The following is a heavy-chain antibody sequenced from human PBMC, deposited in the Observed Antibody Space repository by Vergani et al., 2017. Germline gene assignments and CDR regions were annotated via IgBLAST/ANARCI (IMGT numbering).Heavy chain of an antibody. CDR1: GGTFSSYA. CDR3: AGAGMATIEGGPDGFDI. V-gene: IGHV1-69*13. D-gene: IGHD5-24*01. J-gene: IGHJ3*02. CDR2: IIPIFGTA. Sequence: QVQLVQSGAEVKKPGSSVKVSCKASGGTFSSYAISWVRQAPGQGLEWMGRIIPIFGTANYAQKFQGRVTITADASTSTAYMELGSLRSEDTAVYYCAGAGMATIEGGPDGFDIWGQGTMVTVSS.